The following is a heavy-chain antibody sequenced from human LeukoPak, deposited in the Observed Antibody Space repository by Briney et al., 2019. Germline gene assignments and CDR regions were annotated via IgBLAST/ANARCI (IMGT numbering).Heavy chain of an antibody. V-gene: IGHV4-34*01. D-gene: IGHD3-22*01. Sequence: SETLSLTCAVYGGSFSGYYWSWIRQPPGKGLEWIGEINHSGSTNYNPSLKSRVTISVDTSKNQFSLKLSSVTAANTAVYYCARGAKYYDSSGYYYYYYYMDVWGKGTTVTVSS. CDR3: ARGAKYYDSSGYYYYYYYMDV. J-gene: IGHJ6*03. CDR1: GGSFSGYY. CDR2: INHSGST.